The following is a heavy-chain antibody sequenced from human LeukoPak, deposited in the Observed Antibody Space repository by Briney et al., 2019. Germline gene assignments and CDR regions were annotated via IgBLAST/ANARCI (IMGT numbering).Heavy chain of an antibody. CDR2: ISGSGGST. CDR1: GFTFSSYA. Sequence: GGSLGLSCAASGFTFSSYAMSWVREAPGKGLGWVSAISGSGGSTYYADSVKGRFTISRDNSKNTLYLQMNSLRAEDTAIYYCLREETIVVIREPPPRGQGTLVTVSS. CDR3: LREETIVVIREPPP. V-gene: IGHV3-23*01. D-gene: IGHD3-22*01. J-gene: IGHJ4*02.